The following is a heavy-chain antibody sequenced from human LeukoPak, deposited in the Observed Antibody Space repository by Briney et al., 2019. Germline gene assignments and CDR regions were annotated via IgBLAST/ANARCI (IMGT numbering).Heavy chain of an antibody. CDR2: MYSSGST. D-gene: IGHD2-2*01. CDR1: GGSISITSYY. CDR3: ARGPPDCSSTSCYAFDAFDI. Sequence: SETLALTCTVSGGSISITSYYWGWIRQPPGKGLEWIGSMYSSGSTYYNPSLKSRVTISVDSSKNQFSLKLSSVTAADTAVYYCARGPPDCSSTSCYAFDAFDIWGQGTMVTVSS. J-gene: IGHJ3*02. V-gene: IGHV4-39*07.